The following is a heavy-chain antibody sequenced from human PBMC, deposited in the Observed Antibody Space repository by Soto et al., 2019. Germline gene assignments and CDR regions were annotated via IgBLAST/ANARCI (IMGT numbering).Heavy chain of an antibody. J-gene: IGHJ6*02. CDR2: INHSGST. V-gene: IGHV4-34*01. D-gene: IGHD3-10*01. CDR3: AGDYGSGKARYYYYGMDV. Sequence: QVQLQQWGAGLLKPSETLSLTCAVYGGSFSGYYWSWIRQPPGKGLEWIGEINHSGSTNYNPSLKSRVTISVDTSKNQFSLKLSSVTAADTAVYYCAGDYGSGKARYYYYGMDVWGQGTTVTVSS. CDR1: GGSFSGYY.